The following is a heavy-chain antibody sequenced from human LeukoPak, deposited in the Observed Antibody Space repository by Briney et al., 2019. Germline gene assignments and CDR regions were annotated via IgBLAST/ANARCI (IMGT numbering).Heavy chain of an antibody. J-gene: IGHJ6*03. Sequence: GGSLRLSCVASGFTFISYAMHWVRQAPGKGLEWVAYIQYDGSNQQYADSVKGRFSISRDSSKNILYLQMNSLRAEDTAVYYCAKDRCSNGVGCYYYYMDVWGKGTTVTISS. CDR2: IQYDGSNQ. CDR3: AKDRCSNGVGCYYYYMDV. V-gene: IGHV3-30*04. CDR1: GFTFISYA. D-gene: IGHD2-8*01.